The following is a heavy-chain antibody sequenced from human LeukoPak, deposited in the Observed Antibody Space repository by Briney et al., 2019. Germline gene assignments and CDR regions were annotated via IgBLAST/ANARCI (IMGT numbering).Heavy chain of an antibody. CDR3: VKWLPSGSYYPEYYFDY. J-gene: IGHJ4*02. Sequence: GGSLRLSCAASGFTLSRDSMNWVRQAPGKGLEWISYISHDSGIRYYADSVRGRFTISRDNAKNSLYLQMHSLRAEDTAVYYCVKWLPSGSYYPEYYFDYWGQGTLVTVSS. D-gene: IGHD1-26*01. CDR2: ISHDSGIR. V-gene: IGHV3-48*01. CDR1: GFTLSRDS.